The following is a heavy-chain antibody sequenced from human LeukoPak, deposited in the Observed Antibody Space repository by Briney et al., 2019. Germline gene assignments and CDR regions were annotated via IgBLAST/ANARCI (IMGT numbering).Heavy chain of an antibody. CDR2: IGTAGDT. V-gene: IGHV3-13*04. CDR3: VRATKGCHY. J-gene: IGHJ4*02. Sequence: GGSLRLSCATSGLTFSSYDMHWVRQAAGQEVEWVSGIGTAGDTSYPASVMGLLTVSRENAKSYLYLQIKSVRPENTSVYYCVRATKGCHYWGEGTLVTVSS. CDR1: GLTFSSYD.